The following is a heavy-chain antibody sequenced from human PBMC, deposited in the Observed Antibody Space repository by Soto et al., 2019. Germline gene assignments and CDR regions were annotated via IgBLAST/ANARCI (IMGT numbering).Heavy chain of an antibody. D-gene: IGHD3-10*01. CDR3: ARWIFGSGTANDY. CDR1: GFTFSGSW. V-gene: IGHV3-74*01. CDR2: INGDGSGT. J-gene: IGHJ4*02. Sequence: EVQLVESGGGLVQPGGSLRLSCAASGFTFSGSWMHWVRHATGKGLVWVSRINGDGSGTSYADFVKGRFTISRDDAKNKLFLQMNGLRAEDTAVYYCARWIFGSGTANDYWGQGTLVTVSS.